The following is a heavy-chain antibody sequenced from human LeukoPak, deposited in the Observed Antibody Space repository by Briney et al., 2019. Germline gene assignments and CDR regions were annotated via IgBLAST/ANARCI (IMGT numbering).Heavy chain of an antibody. D-gene: IGHD2-2*01. J-gene: IGHJ3*02. V-gene: IGHV4-61*02. CDR2: SYTSGST. Sequence: SETLSLTCTVSGGSISSGSYYWSWIRQPAGKGLEWIGRSYTSGSTNYNPSLKSRVTISVDTSKNQFSLKLSSVTAADTAVYYCARVPMVVVVPAAIGAFDIWGQGTMVTVSS. CDR1: GGSISSGSYY. CDR3: ARVPMVVVVPAAIGAFDI.